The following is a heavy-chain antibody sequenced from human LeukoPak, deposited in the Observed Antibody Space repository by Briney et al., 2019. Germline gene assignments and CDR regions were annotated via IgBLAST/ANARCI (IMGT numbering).Heavy chain of an antibody. CDR1: GYTFTGYY. D-gene: IGHD3-22*01. J-gene: IGHJ5*02. CDR3: ARVDYYDSSGYYPGFDP. Sequence: ASVKVSCKASGYTFTGYYMHWVRQAPGQGLEWMGWINPNSGGTNYAQKFEERVTMTRDTSISTAYMELSRLRSGDTAVYYCARVDYYDSSGYYPGFDPWGQGTLVTVSS. V-gene: IGHV1-2*02. CDR2: INPNSGGT.